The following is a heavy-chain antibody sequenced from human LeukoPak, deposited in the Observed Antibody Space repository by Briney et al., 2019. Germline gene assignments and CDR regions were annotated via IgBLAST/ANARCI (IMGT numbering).Heavy chain of an antibody. D-gene: IGHD3-9*01. V-gene: IGHV3-13*01. Sequence: PGGSLRLSCAASGFTFSSYDMHWVRQTTGKGLEWVSAIGTTGDTYYPGSVKGRYTISRENAKNSLYLQMNSLRAGDTAVYYCARGGRYDILTDYSPSYYIDVWGKGTTVTISS. CDR3: ARGGRYDILTDYSPSYYIDV. CDR2: IGTTGDT. CDR1: GFTFSSYD. J-gene: IGHJ6*03.